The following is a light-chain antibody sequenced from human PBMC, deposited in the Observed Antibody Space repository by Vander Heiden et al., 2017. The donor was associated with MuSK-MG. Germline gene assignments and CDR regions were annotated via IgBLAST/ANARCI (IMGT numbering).Light chain of an antibody. CDR1: TSNVGETA. Sequence: QSLLTQPPSVSGAPTQRVPISCSGSTSNVGETAVNWYQQFPGKAPRLLIYYNDLLFSGVADRFSGSKSGTSAALAISGLQSEDEADYYCATWDDTLDGPVFGGGTKLTVL. CDR2: YND. CDR3: ATWDDTLDGPV. J-gene: IGLJ3*02. V-gene: IGLV1-36*01.